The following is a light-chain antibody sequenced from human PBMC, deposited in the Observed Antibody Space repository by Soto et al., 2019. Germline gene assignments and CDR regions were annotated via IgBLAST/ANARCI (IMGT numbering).Light chain of an antibody. CDR1: QSFSSY. V-gene: IGKV3-11*01. CDR2: DAS. CDR3: QQRSNWPPVIT. Sequence: EIVLTQSPATLSLSPGERATLSCRASQSFSSYLAWYQQKPGQAPRLLIYDASKRATGIPARFSGRGSGTDFTLTLRSLEPEDFAVYYCQQRSNWPPVITFGQGTRLEIK. J-gene: IGKJ5*01.